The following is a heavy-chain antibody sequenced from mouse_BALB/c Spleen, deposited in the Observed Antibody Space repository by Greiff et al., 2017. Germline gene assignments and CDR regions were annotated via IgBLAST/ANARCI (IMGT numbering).Heavy chain of an antibody. Sequence: EVMLVESGGGLVQPGGSLKLSCAASGFTFSSYTMSWVRQTPEKRLEWVAYISNGGGSTYYPDTVKGRFTISRDNAKNTLYLQMSRLKSEDTAMYYCARDRYDDAMDYWGQGTSVTVSS. D-gene: IGHD2-14*01. V-gene: IGHV5-12-2*01. CDR1: GFTFSSYT. CDR3: ARDRYDDAMDY. CDR2: ISNGGGST. J-gene: IGHJ4*01.